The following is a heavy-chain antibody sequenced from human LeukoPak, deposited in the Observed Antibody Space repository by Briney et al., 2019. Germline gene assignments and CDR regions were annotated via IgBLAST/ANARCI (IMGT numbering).Heavy chain of an antibody. D-gene: IGHD2-8*02. CDR3: ATYRQVLLPFES. J-gene: IGHJ4*02. CDR2: ISSSSSYI. Sequence: GGSLRLSCAASGFTFSSYSMNWVRQAPGKGLEWVSSISSSSSYINYADSVRGRFTISRDNAKNSLFLQMDSLRGEDTAVYYCATYRQVLLPFESWGQGTLVTVSS. V-gene: IGHV3-21*01. CDR1: GFTFSSYS.